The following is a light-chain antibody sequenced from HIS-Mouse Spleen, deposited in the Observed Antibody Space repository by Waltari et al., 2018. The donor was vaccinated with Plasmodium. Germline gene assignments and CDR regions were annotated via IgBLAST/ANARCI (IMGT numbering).Light chain of an antibody. CDR2: GAS. Sequence: EIVMTQSPATLSVSPGERATLSCRASQCVSSNLAWYQQKPGQAPRLLIYGASTRATGSPARFSGSGSGTEFTLTFSSLQSEDFAVYYCQQYNNWSFTFGPGTKVDIK. V-gene: IGKV3-15*01. CDR1: QCVSSN. J-gene: IGKJ3*01. CDR3: QQYNNWSFT.